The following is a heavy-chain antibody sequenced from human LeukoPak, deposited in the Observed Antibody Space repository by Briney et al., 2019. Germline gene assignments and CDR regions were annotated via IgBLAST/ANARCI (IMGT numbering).Heavy chain of an antibody. CDR3: ARGYYYGSGSYGRDAFDI. CDR2: INAGNGNT. Sequence: ASVKVSCKASGYTFTTYAMHWVRQAPGQRLEWMGWINAGNGNTKYSQKFQGRVTITRDTSASTAYMELSSLRSEDTAVYYCARGYYYGSGSYGRDAFDIWGQGTMVTVSS. CDR1: GYTFTTYA. D-gene: IGHD3-10*01. J-gene: IGHJ3*02. V-gene: IGHV1-3*01.